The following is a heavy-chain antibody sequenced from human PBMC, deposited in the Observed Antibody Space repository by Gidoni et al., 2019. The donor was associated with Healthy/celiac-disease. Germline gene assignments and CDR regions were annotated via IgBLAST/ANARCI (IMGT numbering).Heavy chain of an antibody. CDR3: ARAPSGYFDY. V-gene: IGHV1-46*01. D-gene: IGHD7-27*01. J-gene: IGHJ4*02. CDR2: INPSGGST. Sequence: MGIINPSGGSTSYAQKFQGRVTMTRDTSTSTVYMELSSLRSEDTAVYYCARAPSGYFDYWGQGTLVTVSS.